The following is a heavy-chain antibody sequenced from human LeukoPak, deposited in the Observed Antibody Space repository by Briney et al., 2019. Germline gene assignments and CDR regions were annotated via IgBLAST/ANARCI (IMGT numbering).Heavy chain of an antibody. Sequence: GESPKISCKGSGYTFIRFWIGWVRQMPGKGLEWMGIIYPGDSETRYSPSFQGQVTIPVDKSISTAYLQWSSLKASDTAVYYCATGGIYSSNFDYWGQGTLVTVSS. J-gene: IGHJ4*02. V-gene: IGHV5-51*01. CDR3: ATGGIYSSNFDY. CDR2: IYPGDSET. D-gene: IGHD5-18*01. CDR1: GYTFIRFW.